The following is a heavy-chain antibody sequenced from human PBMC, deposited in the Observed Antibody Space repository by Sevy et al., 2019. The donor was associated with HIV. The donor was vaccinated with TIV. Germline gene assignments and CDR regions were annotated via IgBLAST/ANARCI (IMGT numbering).Heavy chain of an antibody. CDR3: AKDYGALIQVWLPTDY. D-gene: IGHD5-18*01. Sequence: GGSLRLSCAASGFTFSSYGMHWVRQAPGKGLEWVAVISYDGSNKYYADSVKGRFTISRDNSKNTLYLQMNSLRAEDTAVYYCAKDYGALIQVWLPTDYRGQGTLVTVSS. CDR1: GFTFSSYG. V-gene: IGHV3-30*18. J-gene: IGHJ4*02. CDR2: ISYDGSNK.